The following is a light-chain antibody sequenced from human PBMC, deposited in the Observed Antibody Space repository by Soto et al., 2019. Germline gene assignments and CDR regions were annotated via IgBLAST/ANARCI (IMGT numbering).Light chain of an antibody. Sequence: DIQMTQSPSSVSASVGDRVTITCRASQGIGSWLAWYQQKPGKATNLLIYDASKLHSGVPSRFSGSGSGTDFSLTISSLQPEDFATYYCQQANSFPHTFGGGTKVEI. CDR1: QGIGSW. CDR2: DAS. J-gene: IGKJ4*01. V-gene: IGKV1-12*01. CDR3: QQANSFPHT.